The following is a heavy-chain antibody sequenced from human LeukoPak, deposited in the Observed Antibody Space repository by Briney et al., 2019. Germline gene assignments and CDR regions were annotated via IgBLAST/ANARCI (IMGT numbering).Heavy chain of an antibody. CDR3: ARDGIYGSGSYYEISWFDP. CDR1: GYTFTSYG. CDR2: ISAYNGDT. Sequence: ASVKVSCKASGYTFTSYGITWVRQAPGQGLEWMGWISAYNGDTNYAQKLQGRVTMTSDTSISTAYMELSRLRSDDTAVYYCARDGIYGSGSYYEISWFDPWGQGTLVTVSS. D-gene: IGHD3-10*01. J-gene: IGHJ5*02. V-gene: IGHV1-18*01.